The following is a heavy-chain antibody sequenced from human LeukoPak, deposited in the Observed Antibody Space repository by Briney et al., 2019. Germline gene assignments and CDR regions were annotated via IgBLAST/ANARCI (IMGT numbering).Heavy chain of an antibody. CDR3: AKDQRWESPHYLDS. Sequence: ETLSLTCAVSGASIDSHSWWSWVRQAPGKGLEWVSVIYSDGRTYYADSVKGRFTISRDNSKNTLYVQMNSLRDEDTALYYCAKDQRWESPHYLDSWGQGTLVTVSS. J-gene: IGHJ4*02. CDR2: IYSDGRT. CDR1: GASIDSHSW. D-gene: IGHD1-26*01. V-gene: IGHV3-53*01.